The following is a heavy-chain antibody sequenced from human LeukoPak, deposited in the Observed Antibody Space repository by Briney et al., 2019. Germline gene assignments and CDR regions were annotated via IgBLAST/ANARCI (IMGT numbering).Heavy chain of an antibody. V-gene: IGHV1-2*02. CDR3: ARSYFDVLTNYYMWLAP. J-gene: IGHJ5*02. Sequence: ASVKVSCKASGHTFTGYYIHWVRQAPGQGLEWMGWINLNSGDTYYAQNFQDRVTMTGDTSISTAYLELSSLRSDDTAVFYCARSYFDVLTNYYMWLAPWGQGTLVTVSS. CDR2: INLNSGDT. CDR1: GHTFTGYY. D-gene: IGHD3-9*01.